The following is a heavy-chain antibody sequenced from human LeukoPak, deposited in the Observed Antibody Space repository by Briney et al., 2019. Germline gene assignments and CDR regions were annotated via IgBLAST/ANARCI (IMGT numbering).Heavy chain of an antibody. D-gene: IGHD3-22*01. Sequence: GGSLRLSCVPSGFSFSNYAMSWVRQAPGKGLEWVSSISGSGGSTHYVDSVKGRFTISRDNSKNTLYLQMNSLRAEDTAVYYCAKVSDYYDSSGYLDYWGQGTLVTVSS. CDR3: AKVSDYYDSSGYLDY. CDR1: GFSFSNYA. CDR2: ISGSGGST. J-gene: IGHJ4*02. V-gene: IGHV3-23*01.